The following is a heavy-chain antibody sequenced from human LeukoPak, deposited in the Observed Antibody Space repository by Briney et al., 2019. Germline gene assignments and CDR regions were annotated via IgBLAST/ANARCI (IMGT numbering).Heavy chain of an antibody. D-gene: IGHD3-22*01. Sequence: PSETLSLTCAVYGGSFSGYYWSWIRQPPGKGLEWIGGINHSGSTNYNPSLKSRVTISVDTSKNQFSLKLSSVTAADTAVYYCARDKRPNHYYDIGSHFDYGGQGTLVTVSS. J-gene: IGHJ4*02. CDR3: ARDKRPNHYYDIGSHFDY. V-gene: IGHV4-34*01. CDR1: GGSFSGYY. CDR2: INHSGST.